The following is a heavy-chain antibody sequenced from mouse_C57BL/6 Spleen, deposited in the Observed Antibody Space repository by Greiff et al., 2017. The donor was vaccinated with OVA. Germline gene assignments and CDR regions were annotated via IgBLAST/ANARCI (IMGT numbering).Heavy chain of an antibody. CDR3: ARRALPLYSLDY. V-gene: IGHV1-80*01. CDR1: GYAFSSYW. CDR2: IYPGDGDT. J-gene: IGHJ4*01. D-gene: IGHD3-3*01. Sequence: VQLQQSGAELVKPGASVKISCKASGYAFSSYWMNWVKQRPGKGLEWIGQIYPGDGDTNYNGKFKGKATLTADKSSSTAYMQLSSLTSEDSAVDFWARRALPLYSLDYWGKGTSVTVSS.